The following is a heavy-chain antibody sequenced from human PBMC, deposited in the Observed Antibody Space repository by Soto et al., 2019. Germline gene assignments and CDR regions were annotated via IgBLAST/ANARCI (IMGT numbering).Heavy chain of an antibody. Sequence: SETLSLTCTVSGGSISSSDYYWGWIRQPPGKGLEWIGNIYYSGSASYNPSLKSRVTISVDTSKDQFSLNLRSVTAADTAVYYCARERLFCPGGNCYCYFDYWGQGTLVTVSS. V-gene: IGHV4-39*07. J-gene: IGHJ4*02. CDR3: ARERLFCPGGNCYCYFDY. CDR1: GGSISSSDYY. CDR2: IYYSGSA. D-gene: IGHD2-15*01.